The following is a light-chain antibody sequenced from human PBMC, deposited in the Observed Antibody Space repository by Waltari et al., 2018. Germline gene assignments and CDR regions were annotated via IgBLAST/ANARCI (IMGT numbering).Light chain of an antibody. CDR3: QQRNIWPLT. J-gene: IGKJ4*01. CDR1: QSVSNS. Sequence: EVVLTQSPATLSLSPGEGATLSCRASQSVSNSLAWYQQKPGQPPRLLMYDTSNRASGIPARFSASGSGTDFTLSITSLEPEDFAVYYCQQRNIWPLTFGGGTKVEIK. CDR2: DTS. V-gene: IGKV3-11*01.